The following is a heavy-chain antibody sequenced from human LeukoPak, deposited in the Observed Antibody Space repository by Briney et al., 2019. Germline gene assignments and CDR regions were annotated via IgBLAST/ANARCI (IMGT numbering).Heavy chain of an antibody. J-gene: IGHJ6*03. D-gene: IGHD6-6*01. CDR2: ITWDGTRT. CDR1: GFTFDDYS. CDR3: TKAKSSSRYYYYYYMDV. V-gene: IGHV3-43*01. Sequence: GGSLRLSCAASGFTFDDYSMHWVRQAPGKGLEWVSLITWDGTRTYYADSVKGRFSISRDNSKNSLYLQMNSLRTEDTALYYCTKAKSSSRYYYYYYMDVWGKGTTVTVSS.